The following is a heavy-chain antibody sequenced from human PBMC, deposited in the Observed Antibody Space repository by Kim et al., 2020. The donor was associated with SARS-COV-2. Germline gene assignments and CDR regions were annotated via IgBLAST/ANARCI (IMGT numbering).Heavy chain of an antibody. V-gene: IGHV3-21*01. CDR1: GFTFSSYS. Sequence: GGSLRLSCAASGFTFSSYSMNWVRQAPGKGLEWVSSISSSSSYIYYADSVKGRFTISRDNAKNSLYLQMNSLRAEDTAVYYCARDSDYYDSSGYSYHFDYWGQGTLVTVSS. J-gene: IGHJ4*02. CDR2: ISSSSSYI. CDR3: ARDSDYYDSSGYSYHFDY. D-gene: IGHD3-22*01.